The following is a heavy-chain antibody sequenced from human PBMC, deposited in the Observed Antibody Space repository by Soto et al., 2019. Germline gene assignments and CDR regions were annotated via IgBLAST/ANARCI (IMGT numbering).Heavy chain of an antibody. V-gene: IGHV1-18*01. CDR1: SYTFNNYG. J-gene: IGHJ4*02. CDR2: IGPYRSNI. D-gene: IGHD3-10*01. Sequence: SVEVSFKGSSYTFNNYGISWVRQAPGQGLEWMGRIGPYRSNIKYSEKLQGRVTMTTDTSTSTAYLDLRSLRSDDTAVYYCARDLDGSGSYYTDYWGQGTLVTVSS. CDR3: ARDLDGSGSYYTDY.